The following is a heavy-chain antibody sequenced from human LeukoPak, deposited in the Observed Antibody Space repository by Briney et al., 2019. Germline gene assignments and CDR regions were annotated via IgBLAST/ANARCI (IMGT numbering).Heavy chain of an antibody. J-gene: IGHJ5*02. CDR2: ISNSGST. CDR3: ARDKALSGSPDNWFDP. D-gene: IGHD3-10*01. V-gene: IGHV4-39*07. CDR1: GGSISSSSYY. Sequence: SETLSLTCTVSGGSISSSSYYWDWIRQPPGKGLEWIGSISNSGSTYYNPSLKSRVTISVDTSKNQFSLKLSSVTAADTAVYYCARDKALSGSPDNWFDPWGQGTLVTVSS.